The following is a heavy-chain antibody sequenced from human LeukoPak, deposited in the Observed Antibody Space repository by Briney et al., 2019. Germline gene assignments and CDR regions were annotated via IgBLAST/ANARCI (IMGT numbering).Heavy chain of an antibody. CDR1: GGTFSSYA. J-gene: IGHJ4*02. CDR2: IIPIFGTA. V-gene: IGHV1-69*01. D-gene: IGHD2-15*01. CDR3: ARVGCSGGSCEPGMTSYLDY. Sequence: GASVKVSCKASGGTFSSYAISWVRQAPGQGLEWMGGIIPIFGTANYAQKFQGRVTITADESTSTAYMELSSLRSEDTAVYYCARVGCSGGSCEPGMTSYLDYWGQGTLVTVSS.